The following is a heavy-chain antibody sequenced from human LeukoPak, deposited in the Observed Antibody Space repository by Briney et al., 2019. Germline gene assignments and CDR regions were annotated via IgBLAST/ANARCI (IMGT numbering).Heavy chain of an antibody. CDR1: GDSISSSNFH. Sequence: SETLSLTCSVSGDSISSSNFHWGWIRPSPGKGLEWIGTIDYRGRTFYNPSLNNRVTISADASRNQLSLKLSSVTATDTAIYYCVRRVNTYGGWFDRWGQGALVTVSS. CDR3: VRRVNTYGGWFDR. J-gene: IGHJ5*02. D-gene: IGHD5-18*01. CDR2: IDYRGRT. V-gene: IGHV4-39*01.